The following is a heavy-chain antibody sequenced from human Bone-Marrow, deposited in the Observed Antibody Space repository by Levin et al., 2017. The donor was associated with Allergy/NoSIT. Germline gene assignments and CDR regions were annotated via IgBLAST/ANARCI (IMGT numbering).Heavy chain of an antibody. CDR1: RYTFTGYN. CDR2: INPNSGVT. J-gene: IGHJ6*02. D-gene: IGHD5-18*01. V-gene: IGHV1-2*06. CDR3: ARDPDTAMLMSGDL. Sequence: EASVKVSCKASRYTFTGYNMHWVRQAPGQGLEWMGQINPNSGVTNYAQKFQGRVTMTRDTSISTAYMELSRLKSDDTAVYYCARDPDTAMLMSGDLWGQGTTVTVS.